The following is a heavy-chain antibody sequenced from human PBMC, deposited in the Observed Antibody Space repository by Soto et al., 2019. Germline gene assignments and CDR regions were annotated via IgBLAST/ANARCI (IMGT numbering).Heavy chain of an antibody. D-gene: IGHD6-13*01. Sequence: GESLKISCKGSGYSFTSYWIGWVRQMPGKGLEWMGIIFPGDSDTRYSPSFQGQVAISADKSISTAYLQWSSLKASDTAMYYCARTSAAGKYYYGMDVWGQGSTVTVSS. V-gene: IGHV5-51*01. CDR2: IFPGDSDT. CDR1: GYSFTSYW. J-gene: IGHJ6*02. CDR3: ARTSAAGKYYYGMDV.